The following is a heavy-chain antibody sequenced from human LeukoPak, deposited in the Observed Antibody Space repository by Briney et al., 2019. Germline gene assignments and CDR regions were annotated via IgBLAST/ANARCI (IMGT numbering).Heavy chain of an antibody. CDR2: INYTGST. CDR3: ARVAGYLPTRWFDP. J-gene: IGHJ5*02. Sequence: SDTLSLTCAVYGGSFSGFYWSWIRHVPGKGLERIGEINYTGSTSYNPSLKSRVTISVDTSQNQFFLLLTSVTAADTAVYYCARVAGYLPTRWFDPWGQGTHVTVSS. D-gene: IGHD6-25*01. CDR1: GGSFSGFY. V-gene: IGHV4-34*01.